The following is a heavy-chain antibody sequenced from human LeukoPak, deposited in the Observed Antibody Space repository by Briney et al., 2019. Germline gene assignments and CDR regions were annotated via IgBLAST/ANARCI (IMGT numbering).Heavy chain of an antibody. CDR3: AKDRYSIGTYYYDSSGHNWFDP. Sequence: GGSLRLSCAASGFTFSGYAMSWVRQAPGKGLEWVSAISGSGGSTYYADSVKGRFTISRDNSKSTLYLQMNSLRAEDTAVYYCAKDRYSIGTYYYDSSGHNWFDPWGQGTLVTVSS. CDR2: ISGSGGST. D-gene: IGHD3-22*01. CDR1: GFTFSGYA. V-gene: IGHV3-23*01. J-gene: IGHJ5*02.